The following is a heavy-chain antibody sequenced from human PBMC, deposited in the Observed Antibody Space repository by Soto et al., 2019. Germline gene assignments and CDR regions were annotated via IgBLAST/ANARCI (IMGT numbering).Heavy chain of an antibody. CDR3: ASGLPGYFDT. Sequence: QVQLVQSGAEVKKPGASVKVSCKASGYSFTSYSMHWVRQAPGQRLEWLGWINAGSGYTKYSQKFQGRVTLTRDTSATPAYMELSSLRSEDTAVYYCASGLPGYFDTWGQGTLVTVSS. D-gene: IGHD4-17*01. CDR2: INAGSGYT. V-gene: IGHV1-3*01. CDR1: GYSFTSYS. J-gene: IGHJ4*02.